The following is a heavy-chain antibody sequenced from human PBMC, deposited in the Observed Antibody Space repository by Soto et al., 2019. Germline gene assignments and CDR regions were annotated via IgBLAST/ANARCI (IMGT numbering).Heavy chain of an antibody. CDR3: AKSGSSGWYGWFDP. CDR1: GSSLRTSGVG. D-gene: IGHD6-19*01. J-gene: IGHJ5*02. CDR2: IYWNDDK. Sequence: SGPTLVNPTRTLTLTCIFSGSSLRTSGVGVGWIRQPPGKALEWLGFIYWNDDKRYSPSLKSRLTITKDTFKNQVVLTMTNMDPVDTATYYCAKSGSSGWYGWFDPWGQGTLVTVSS. V-gene: IGHV2-5*01.